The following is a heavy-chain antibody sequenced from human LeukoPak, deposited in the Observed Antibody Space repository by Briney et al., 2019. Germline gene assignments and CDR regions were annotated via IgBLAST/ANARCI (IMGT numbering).Heavy chain of an antibody. CDR1: GFTLSLHS. Sequence: GGCPRLSSEASGFTLSLHSTTWGPQGPRKTGWWMSYIGNTGRPAHYADSVRGRFTISRDNAKNSLYLQMNSLTVEDTAGYYCARDQRPYCGGECYCAIDLWGRGTLVTVSS. J-gene: IGHJ3*01. V-gene: IGHV3-48*01. D-gene: IGHD2-21*01. CDR3: ARDQRPYCGGECYCAIDL. CDR2: IGNTGRPA.